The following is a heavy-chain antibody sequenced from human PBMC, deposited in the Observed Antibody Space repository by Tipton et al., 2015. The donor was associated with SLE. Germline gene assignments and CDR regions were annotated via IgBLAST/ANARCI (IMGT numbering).Heavy chain of an antibody. D-gene: IGHD2-21*01. V-gene: IGHV4-39*01. Sequence: TLSLTCTVSGGSISSSSYYWGWIRQPPGKGLGWIGSIYYSGSTYYNPSLKSRVTISVDTSKNQFSLKLSSVTAADTAVYYCASEYCGGDCYRSNYYMDVWGKGTTVTVSS. CDR3: ASEYCGGDCYRSNYYMDV. J-gene: IGHJ6*03. CDR2: IYYSGST. CDR1: GGSISSSSYY.